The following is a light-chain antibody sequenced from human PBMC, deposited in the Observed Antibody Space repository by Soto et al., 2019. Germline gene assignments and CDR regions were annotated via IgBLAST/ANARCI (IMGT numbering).Light chain of an antibody. V-gene: IGKV3-15*01. CDR3: QQYGDSPWT. CDR1: QSVSSN. CDR2: GAS. J-gene: IGKJ1*01. Sequence: EIVMTQSPATLSVSPGERATLSCRASQSVSSNLAWYQQKPGQAPRLLIYGASTRATGIPGRFSASGSGTEFTLIISSLQSEDFAVYYCQQYGDSPWTFGQGTKVDIK.